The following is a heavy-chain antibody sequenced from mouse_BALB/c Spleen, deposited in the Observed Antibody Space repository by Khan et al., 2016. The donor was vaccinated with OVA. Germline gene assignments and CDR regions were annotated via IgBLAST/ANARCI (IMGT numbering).Heavy chain of an antibody. Sequence: VQLQQSGPELVKPGASVKISCKASGYSFTGYFMNWVMQSHGKSLEWIGRINPHIGETFYNQKFKGKATLTLEESSSTAHMELRSLASEDSAVYYCARIYGSDFDYWGQGTTLTVSS. J-gene: IGHJ2*01. CDR2: INPHIGET. CDR1: GYSFTGYF. D-gene: IGHD1-1*01. CDR3: ARIYGSDFDY. V-gene: IGHV1-20*02.